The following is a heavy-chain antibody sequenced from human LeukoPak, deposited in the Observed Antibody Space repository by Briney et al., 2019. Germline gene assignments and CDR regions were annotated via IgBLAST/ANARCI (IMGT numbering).Heavy chain of an antibody. V-gene: IGHV1-18*01. CDR3: ARDGRYNLNYADY. J-gene: IGHJ4*02. Sequence: ASVKVACKASGYTFTSYGIRWVRQAPGHRLEWMGWISAYNGNTNYAQKLQGRVTMTIDTSTSTAYMELRSLRSDDTAVYYCARDGRYNLNYADYWGQGTLVTVSS. CDR1: GYTFTSYG. CDR2: ISAYNGNT. D-gene: IGHD1-20*01.